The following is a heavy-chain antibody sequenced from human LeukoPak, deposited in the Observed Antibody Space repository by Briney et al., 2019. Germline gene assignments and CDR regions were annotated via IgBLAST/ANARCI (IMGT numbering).Heavy chain of an antibody. D-gene: IGHD2-2*01. CDR2: IYYSGST. Sequence: SETLSLTCTVSGGSISSYYWSWIRQPPGKGLEWIGYIYYSGSTNYNPSLKSRITISIGTSKNQFSLKLTSVTAADTAVYYCARAGYCTTTSCYPDYWGQGTLVTVSS. CDR3: ARAGYCTTTSCYPDY. V-gene: IGHV4-59*01. CDR1: GGSISSYY. J-gene: IGHJ4*02.